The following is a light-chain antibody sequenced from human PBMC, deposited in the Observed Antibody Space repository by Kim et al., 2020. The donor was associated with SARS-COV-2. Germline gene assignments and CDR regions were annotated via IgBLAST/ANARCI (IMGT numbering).Light chain of an antibody. CDR1: SLRSYY. J-gene: IGLJ2*01. CDR3: NSRDSSGNHQV. CDR2: NKN. Sequence: SSELTQDPAVSVALGQTVRITCQGDSLRSYYASWYQQKPGQAPVLVIYNKNNRPSGIPDRFSASKSGNTASLTITGAQAEDEADYYCNSRDSSGNHQVFGGGTQLTVL. V-gene: IGLV3-19*01.